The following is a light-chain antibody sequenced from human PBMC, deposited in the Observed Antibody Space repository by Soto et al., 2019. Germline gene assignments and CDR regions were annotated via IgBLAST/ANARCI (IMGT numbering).Light chain of an antibody. CDR1: SSDVGGYNY. V-gene: IGLV2-14*03. CDR2: DVN. Sequence: QSVLTQPASVSGSPGQSITISCTGTSSDVGGYNYVSWYQHHPGKAPKLMIYDVNNRPSGVSNRFSGSKSGNTASLTISGLQAEDEADYYCSSYTSSRTLRYAFGTGTKVTVL. CDR3: SSYTSSRTLRYA. J-gene: IGLJ1*01.